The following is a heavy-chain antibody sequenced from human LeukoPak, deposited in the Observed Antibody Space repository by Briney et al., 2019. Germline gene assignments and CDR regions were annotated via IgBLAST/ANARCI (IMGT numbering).Heavy chain of an antibody. J-gene: IGHJ5*02. CDR3: ARDDGNSWYAGSSRYSWFDP. CDR2: INHSGST. Sequence: PSETLSLTCAVYGGSFSGYYWSWIRQPPGKGLEWIGEINHSGSTNYNPSLKSRVTISVDTSKNQFSLKVNSVTAADTAVYYCARDDGNSWYAGSSRYSWFDPWGQGTLVTVSS. V-gene: IGHV4-34*01. D-gene: IGHD6-13*01. CDR1: GGSFSGYY.